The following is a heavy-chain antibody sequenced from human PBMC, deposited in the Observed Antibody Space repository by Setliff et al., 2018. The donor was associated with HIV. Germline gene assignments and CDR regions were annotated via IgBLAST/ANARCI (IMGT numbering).Heavy chain of an antibody. CDR3: AREREAWSAYDS. D-gene: IGHD3-3*01. Sequence: KASETLSLTCTVSGGSASNSRYYWAWIRQPPGKGLEWIGYIYYSGSTYYNPSLKSRVTISVDTSKNQFSLKLSSVTAADTAVYHCAREREAWSAYDSWGQGTLVTV. CDR1: GGSASNSRYY. V-gene: IGHV4-39*07. CDR2: IYYSGST. J-gene: IGHJ5*02.